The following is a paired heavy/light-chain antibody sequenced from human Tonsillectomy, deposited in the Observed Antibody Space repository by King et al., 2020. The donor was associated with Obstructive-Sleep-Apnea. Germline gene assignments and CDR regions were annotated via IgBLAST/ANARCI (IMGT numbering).Light chain of an antibody. Sequence: DIVMTQSPLSLPVTPGEPASISCRSSQSLLHSNGYNYLDWYLQKPGQSPQLLIYLGSNRASGVPDRFSGSGSGTDFTLKISRVEAQDVGVYYCMQALQTPTFGQGTKLEIK. J-gene: IGKJ2*01. V-gene: IGKV2-28*01. CDR2: LGS. CDR3: MQALQTPT. CDR1: QSLLHSNGYNY.
Heavy chain of an antibody. V-gene: IGHV3-23*01. CDR1: GFTFSSYA. J-gene: IGHJ6*02. D-gene: IGHD1-26*01. CDR2: ISGSGGDT. CDR3: AKSRTEPFRELLRDYYYSGMDV. Sequence: EVQLLESGGGLVQPGGSLRLSCAASGFTFSSYAMSWVRQAPGKGLEWVSSISGSGGDTNYADSVKGRFTISRDNSKNTLYLQMNSLRAEDTAVYYCAKSRTEPFRELLRDYYYSGMDVWGQGTTVTVSS.